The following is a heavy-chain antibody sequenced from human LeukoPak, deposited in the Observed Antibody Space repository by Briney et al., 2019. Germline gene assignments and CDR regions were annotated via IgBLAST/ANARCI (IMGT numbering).Heavy chain of an antibody. D-gene: IGHD3-3*01. CDR2: INTDGSTT. V-gene: IGHV3-74*01. CDR3: ARVLQGEWFFDY. CDR1: GFTFSTYW. J-gene: IGHJ4*02. Sequence: GGSLRLSCAASGFTFSTYWMHWVRQTPGKGLVWVSRINTDGSTTNYADSVKGRFTISRDNAKNTLYLQMNSLRAEDTAVYYCARVLQGEWFFDYWGQGTRVTVSS.